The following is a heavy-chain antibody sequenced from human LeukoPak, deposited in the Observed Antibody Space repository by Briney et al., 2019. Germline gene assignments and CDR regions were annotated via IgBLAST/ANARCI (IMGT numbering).Heavy chain of an antibody. CDR3: AKSRSGSANWALQIFDN. CDR1: GFTFSILD. V-gene: IGHV3-23*01. CDR2: ISGNGGRT. J-gene: IGHJ4*02. Sequence: PGGSLRLSCAASGFTFSILDMSWVRQAPGKGLEWVSAISGNGGRTYYADYVKGRLTISRDNSNNSLFVQMNSLRAEDTAVYFCAKSRSGSANWALQIFDNWGQGTLVTVSS. D-gene: IGHD1-1*01.